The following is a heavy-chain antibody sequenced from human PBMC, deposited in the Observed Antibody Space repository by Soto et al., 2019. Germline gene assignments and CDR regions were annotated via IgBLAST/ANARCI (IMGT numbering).Heavy chain of an antibody. CDR2: INHSGRT. V-gene: IGHV4-34*01. CDR1: GGSFSGYY. D-gene: IGHD4-17*01. Sequence: SSETLSLTCAVYGGSFSGYYWSWIRQPPGKGLEWIGEINHSGRTNYNPSLKSRVTISADTSKNQFSLKLSSVTAADTAVYYCASGDYGGDYYYYGMDVWGQGTTVTVSS. CDR3: ASGDYGGDYYYYGMDV. J-gene: IGHJ6*02.